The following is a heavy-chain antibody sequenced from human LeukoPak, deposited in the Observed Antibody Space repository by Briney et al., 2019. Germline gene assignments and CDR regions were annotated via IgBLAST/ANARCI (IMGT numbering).Heavy chain of an antibody. V-gene: IGHV3-9*01. CDR2: INWNSDTK. J-gene: IGHJ4*02. CDR1: GFAFHNYA. D-gene: IGHD6-6*01. CDR3: ARAHSSSSTFDL. Sequence: GGSLRLSCVGSGFAFHNYAMHWVRRPPGKGLEWVSAINWNSDTKAYADSVKGRFTISRDNTKNTLYLQLNSLRADDTAVYYCARAHSSSSTFDLWGQGTLVTVSS.